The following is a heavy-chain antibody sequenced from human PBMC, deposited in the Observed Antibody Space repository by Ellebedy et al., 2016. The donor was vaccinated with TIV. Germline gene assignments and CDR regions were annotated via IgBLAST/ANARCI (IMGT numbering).Heavy chain of an antibody. Sequence: GESLKISCAASGFTFSNYYMTSVRQAPGKGLEWVANIKQDGSEESYVEYVKGRFTVSRDNAKNSLCLQMNSLRAEDTAVYYCARGLDYGGNAHFDLWGHGTLVTVSS. D-gene: IGHD4-23*01. J-gene: IGHJ2*01. CDR1: GFTFSNYY. CDR3: ARGLDYGGNAHFDL. V-gene: IGHV3-7*01. CDR2: IKQDGSEE.